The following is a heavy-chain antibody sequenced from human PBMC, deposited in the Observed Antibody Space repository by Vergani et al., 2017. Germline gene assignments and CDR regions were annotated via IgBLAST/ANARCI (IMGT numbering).Heavy chain of an antibody. CDR1: GFTFSSYE. V-gene: IGHV3-48*03. D-gene: IGHD6-19*01. CDR3: ARGYSSGWGNWFDP. CDR2: ISSSGSTI. Sequence: EVQLVESGGGLVQPGGSLRLSCAASGFTFSSYEMNWVRQAPGKGLEWVSYISSSGSTIYYADSVKGRFTISRDNAKNSLYLQMNSLRAEDTAVYYCARGYSSGWGNWFDPWGQGTLVTVSS. J-gene: IGHJ5*02.